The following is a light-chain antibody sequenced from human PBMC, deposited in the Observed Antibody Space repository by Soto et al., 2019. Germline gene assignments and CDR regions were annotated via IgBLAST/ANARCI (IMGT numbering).Light chain of an antibody. CDR2: DAS. CDR3: QQYGSSGT. Sequence: EIVLTQSPGTLSFSPGERATLSCRATESVVSNYLAWYQLKPGQAPRLLIYDASSRATGIPDRFSGSGSGTDFTLTISRLEPEDFAVYYCQQYGSSGTFGQGTKVDIK. V-gene: IGKV3-20*01. J-gene: IGKJ1*01. CDR1: ESVVSNY.